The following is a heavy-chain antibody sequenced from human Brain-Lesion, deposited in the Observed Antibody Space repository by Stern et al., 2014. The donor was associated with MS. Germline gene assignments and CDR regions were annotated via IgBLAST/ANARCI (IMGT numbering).Heavy chain of an antibody. V-gene: IGHV1-8*01. CDR1: GYTFSSYD. J-gene: IGHJ4*02. D-gene: IGHD2-2*01. CDR3: ARAVRNQLLSEY. Sequence: QDQLVQSGAEVKKPGASVKVSCKASGYTFSSYDITWVRQASGHGLERMGWMNPYSGNTGYAQKFKGRVSMTSDPSISTVYMELTSLTSDDTAVYFCARAVRNQLLSEYWGQGTLVTVSS. CDR2: MNPYSGNT.